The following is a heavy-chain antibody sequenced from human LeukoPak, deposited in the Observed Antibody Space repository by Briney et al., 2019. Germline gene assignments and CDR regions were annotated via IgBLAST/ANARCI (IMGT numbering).Heavy chain of an antibody. CDR2: ISSSGSTI. D-gene: IGHD5-12*01. CDR3: ARSPGGYDWYFDL. CDR1: GFTFSSYA. Sequence: PGGSLRLSCAASGFTFSSYAMSWIRQAPGKGLEWVSYISSSGSTIYYADSVKGRFTISRDNAKNSLYLQMNSLRAEDTAVYYCARSPGGYDWYFDLWGRGTLVTVSS. J-gene: IGHJ2*01. V-gene: IGHV3-11*01.